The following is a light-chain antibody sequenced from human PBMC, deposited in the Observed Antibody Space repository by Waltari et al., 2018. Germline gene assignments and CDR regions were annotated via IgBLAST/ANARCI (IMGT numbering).Light chain of an antibody. V-gene: IGKV1-5*03. Sequence: DIQMTQSPSTLSVPVGDRVTIHCRASQNVGTWLAWYQQKLGKAPKLLIYMASSLESGVPSRFRRSGSGTGLTLTFSSLQPYDFSSYSCQQYSSFSPFGHVTKV. CDR1: QNVGTW. J-gene: IGKJ2*01. CDR3: QQYSSFSP. CDR2: MAS.